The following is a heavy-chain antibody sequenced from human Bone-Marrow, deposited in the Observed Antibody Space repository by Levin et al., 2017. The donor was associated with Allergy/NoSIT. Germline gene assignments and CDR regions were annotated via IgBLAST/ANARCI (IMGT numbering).Heavy chain of an antibody. Sequence: ASVKVSCRVSGYTLTELSIHWVRQAPGKGLEWMGGVDPETDEVVYAQSLQGRLSMTADTSTDTTYLELSSLRPDDTSVSYCTPNSGMVRGVEGGGFDPWGQGTLVTVSS. J-gene: IGHJ5*02. CDR3: TPNSGMVRGVEGGGFDP. CDR2: VDPETDEV. CDR1: GYTLTELS. D-gene: IGHD3-10*01. V-gene: IGHV1-24*01.